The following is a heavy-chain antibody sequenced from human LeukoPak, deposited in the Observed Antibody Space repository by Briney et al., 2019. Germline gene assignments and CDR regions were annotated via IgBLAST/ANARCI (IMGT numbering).Heavy chain of an antibody. CDR2: ISAYNGNT. Sequence: ASVKVSCKASGYTFINYDISWVRQAPGQGLEWMGWISAYNGNTNYAQKLQGRVTMTTDTSTSTAYMELRSLRSDDTAVYYCARVWGESGGYQLLHSDYWGQGALVTVSS. CDR3: ARVWGESGGYQLLHSDY. V-gene: IGHV1-18*01. J-gene: IGHJ4*02. CDR1: GYTFINYD. D-gene: IGHD2-2*01.